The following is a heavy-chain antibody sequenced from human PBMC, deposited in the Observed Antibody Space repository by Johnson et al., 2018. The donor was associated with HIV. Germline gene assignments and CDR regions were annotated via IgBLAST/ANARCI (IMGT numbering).Heavy chain of an antibody. J-gene: IGHJ3*02. CDR3: AKPPSMGADAFDI. D-gene: IGHD3-16*01. V-gene: IGHV3-30*18. CDR1: GFTFSSYA. Sequence: QMQLVESGGGLVQPGGSLRLSCAASGFTFSSYAMSWVRQAPGKGLEWVAVISYDGSNKYYADSVRGRFTISRDNAKYTLYLQMNSLRAEDTAVYYCAKPPSMGADAFDIWGQGTMVTVSS. CDR2: ISYDGSNK.